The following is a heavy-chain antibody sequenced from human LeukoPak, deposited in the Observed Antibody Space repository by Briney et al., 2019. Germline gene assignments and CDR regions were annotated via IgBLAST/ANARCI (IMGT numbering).Heavy chain of an antibody. CDR3: AKDPVVVPAALHFDY. Sequence: GGSLRLSCAASGFTFSSYAMTWVRRAPGKGLEWVSAISGSGGSTYYADSVKGRFTISRDNSKNTLYLQMNGLRAEDTAVYYCAKDPVVVPAALHFDYWGQGTLVTVSS. V-gene: IGHV3-23*01. CDR1: GFTFSSYA. CDR2: ISGSGGST. J-gene: IGHJ4*02. D-gene: IGHD2-2*02.